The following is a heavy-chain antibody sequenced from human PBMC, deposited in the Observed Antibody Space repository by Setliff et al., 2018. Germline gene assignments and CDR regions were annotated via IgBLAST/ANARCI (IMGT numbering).Heavy chain of an antibody. D-gene: IGHD3-10*01. V-gene: IGHV4-61*02. CDR3: ARVDFTMIQGVLGL. Sequence: SETLSLTCTVSGGSISSGTYYWSWIRQPAGKGLEWIGRLHTSGSIDYNPSLKSRVTISVDTSKNQFSLRLRSVTAADTAVYYCARVDFTMIQGVLGLWGQGTLVTVS. CDR2: LHTSGSI. CDR1: GGSISSGTYY. J-gene: IGHJ1*01.